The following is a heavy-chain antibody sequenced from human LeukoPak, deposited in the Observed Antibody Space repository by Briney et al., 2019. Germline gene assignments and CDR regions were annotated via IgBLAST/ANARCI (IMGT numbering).Heavy chain of an antibody. CDR3: ARDFFPTIYDSSGYYVDY. J-gene: IGHJ4*02. D-gene: IGHD3-22*01. CDR1: GFTFSSYE. CDR2: ISSSGSTI. V-gene: IGHV3-48*03. Sequence: GGSLRLSCAASGFTFSSYEMNWVRQAPGKGLEWVSYISSSGSTIYYADSVKGRFTISRDNAKNSMYLHMNSLRAEDTAVYYCARDFFPTIYDSSGYYVDYWGQGTLVTVSS.